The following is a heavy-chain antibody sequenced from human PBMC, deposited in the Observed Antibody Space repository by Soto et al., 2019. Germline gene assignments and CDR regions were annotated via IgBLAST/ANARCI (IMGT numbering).Heavy chain of an antibody. CDR2: MSPKTGNT. CDR1: GYTFTSYD. D-gene: IGHD7-27*01. V-gene: IGHV1-8*01. J-gene: IGHJ4*02. Sequence: QVQLVQSGAEVKKPGASVKVSCKASGYTFTSYDINWVRQAIGQGLEWIGWMSPKTGNTGYAQKFQGRVTMTRNPSISTAYMELSSLTSEDTAVYYCARGPPDWGFDYWGQGTLVPVSS. CDR3: ARGPPDWGFDY.